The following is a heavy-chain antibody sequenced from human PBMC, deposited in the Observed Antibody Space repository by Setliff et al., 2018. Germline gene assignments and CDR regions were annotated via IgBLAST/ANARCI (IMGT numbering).Heavy chain of an antibody. V-gene: IGHV3-49*04. CDR1: GFTFGDYA. CDR3: TREASVDFWSGYPYYYYMDV. Sequence: PGGSLRLSCTASGFTFGDYAMSWVRQAPGKGLGWVGFIRSKAYGGTTEYAASVKGRFTISRDDSKSIAYLQMSSLKTEDTALYYCTREASVDFWSGYPYYYYMDVWGKGTTVTVSS. D-gene: IGHD3-3*01. J-gene: IGHJ6*03. CDR2: IRSKAYGGTT.